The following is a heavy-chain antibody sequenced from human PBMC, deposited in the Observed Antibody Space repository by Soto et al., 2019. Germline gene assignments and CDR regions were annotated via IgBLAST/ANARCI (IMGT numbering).Heavy chain of an antibody. Sequence: QVQLQESGPGLVKPSQTLSLTCTVSGRSISSGGYYWSWIRQHPGKGLEWIGYIYYSGSTYYNPSLKCRVTISVDTSKNQFSLKLSSVTGADTAVYYCARGRSSTSPYPIGYWGQGTLVTVSS. CDR2: IYYSGST. CDR3: ARGRSSTSPYPIGY. V-gene: IGHV4-31*03. CDR1: GRSISSGGYY. D-gene: IGHD2-2*01. J-gene: IGHJ4*02.